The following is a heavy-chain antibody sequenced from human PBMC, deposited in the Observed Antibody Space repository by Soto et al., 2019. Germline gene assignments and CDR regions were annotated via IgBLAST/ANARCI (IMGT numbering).Heavy chain of an antibody. J-gene: IGHJ5*02. CDR2: IYYSGST. CDR1: GGSINNGGYY. CDR3: ARSVFP. Sequence: QVQLQESVPGLVKPSQTLSLTCTVSGGSINNGGYYWNWLRQHPVKGLEWIGYIYYSGSTYYNPSLKSRVTISVDTSKKQFSLKLSSVTAADTAVDYCARSVFPWGQGTLVTVSS. V-gene: IGHV4-31*03.